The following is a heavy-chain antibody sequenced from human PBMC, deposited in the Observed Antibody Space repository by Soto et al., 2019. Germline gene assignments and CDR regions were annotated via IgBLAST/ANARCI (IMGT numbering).Heavy chain of an antibody. V-gene: IGHV3-72*01. CDR3: ARDTGVSYDY. CDR2: TSNKAKSYAT. CDR1: GFTFSDYY. Sequence: EVQLVESGGGLVQPGGSLRLSCAASGFTFSDYYMDWVRQVPGKGLEWIGRTSNKAKSYATEYVASVKGRFSISRDDSKDSMYLQMNSLKTEDTAVYCCARDTGVSYDYWGQGALVTVSS. J-gene: IGHJ4*02. D-gene: IGHD3-16*01.